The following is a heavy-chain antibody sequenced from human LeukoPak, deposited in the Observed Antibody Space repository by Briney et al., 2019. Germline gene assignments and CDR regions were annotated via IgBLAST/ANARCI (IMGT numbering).Heavy chain of an antibody. CDR1: GYTFTSYY. V-gene: IGHV1-46*01. CDR3: TRDNSVEDTAWWFDP. J-gene: IGHJ5*02. Sequence: ASVTVSCTASGYTFTSYYTHWVRQAPGQGLEWMGIINPSGGSTSYAQKFQGRVTMTRDMSTSTDYMELSSLRSEDTAVYYYTRDNSVEDTAWWFDPWGQGTLVTVSS. CDR2: INPSGGST. D-gene: IGHD4-23*01.